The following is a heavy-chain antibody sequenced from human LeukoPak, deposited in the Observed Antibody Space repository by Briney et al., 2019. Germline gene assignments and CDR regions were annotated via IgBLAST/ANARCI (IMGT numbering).Heavy chain of an antibody. CDR1: GYTFTSYD. CDR3: ARIGLYYDFWSGYYSSYYYYGMDV. D-gene: IGHD3-3*01. CDR2: MNPNSGNT. Sequence: GASVEVSCKASGYTFTSYDINWVRQATGQGLEWMGWMNPNSGNTGYAQKFQGRVTMTRNTSISTAYMELSSLRSEDTAAYYCARIGLYYDFWSGYYSSYYYYGMDVWGQGTTVTVSS. V-gene: IGHV1-8*01. J-gene: IGHJ6*02.